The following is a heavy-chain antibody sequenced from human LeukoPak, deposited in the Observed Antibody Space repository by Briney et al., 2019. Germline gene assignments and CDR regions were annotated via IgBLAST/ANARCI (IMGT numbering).Heavy chain of an antibody. CDR2: IYSGGST. CDR3: AKGRPAAPVDAFDI. Sequence: GGSLRLSCAASGFTVSSNYMSWVRQAPGKGLEWVSVIYSGGSTYYADSVKGRFTISRDNSKNTLYLQMNSLRAEDTAVYYCAKGRPAAPVDAFDIWGQGTMVTVSS. J-gene: IGHJ3*02. CDR1: GFTVSSNY. V-gene: IGHV3-53*01. D-gene: IGHD2-2*01.